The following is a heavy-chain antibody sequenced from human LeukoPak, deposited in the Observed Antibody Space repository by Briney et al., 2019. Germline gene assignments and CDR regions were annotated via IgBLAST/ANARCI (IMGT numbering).Heavy chain of an antibody. CDR2: IYYSGNT. CDR1: GGSISSGSYY. Sequence: SETLSLTCTVSGGSISSGSYYWSWIRQPAGKGLEWIGRIYYSGNTNYNPSLKSRVSISIDTSKNQLSLQLSSVTAADTAVYYCARDRDSSGLRDFDLWGRGTLVTVSA. D-gene: IGHD3-22*01. J-gene: IGHJ2*01. V-gene: IGHV4-61*10. CDR3: ARDRDSSGLRDFDL.